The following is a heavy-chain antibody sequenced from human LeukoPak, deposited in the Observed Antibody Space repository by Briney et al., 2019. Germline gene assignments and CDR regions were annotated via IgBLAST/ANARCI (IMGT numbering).Heavy chain of an antibody. CDR3: SRELAWGRADY. CDR1: GDSVSSNSAA. Sequence: QTLSLTCAISGDSVSSNSAAWGWIRQSPSRGLEWLGRTYYRSGWYNDYALSVESRITINPDTSKNHVSLQLTSVTPEDTAVYYCSRELAWGRADYWGQGTLVTVSS. D-gene: IGHD7-27*01. J-gene: IGHJ4*02. V-gene: IGHV6-1*01. CDR2: TYYRSGWYN.